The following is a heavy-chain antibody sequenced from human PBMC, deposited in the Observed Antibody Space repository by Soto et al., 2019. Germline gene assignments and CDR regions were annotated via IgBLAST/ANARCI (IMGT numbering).Heavy chain of an antibody. J-gene: IGHJ6*02. Sequence: GSLRVSCGDSGFTCSSYSMNWARQSPGKGLEWVSSIRGVDNNKYYAASVKGRFTISRDNAKNSLFLHLSGLTADDTAVYYCARDRGDFKSGYYDYSYYALEVWGQGTTVTVSS. D-gene: IGHD3-3*01. V-gene: IGHV3-21*01. CDR3: ARDRGDFKSGYYDYSYYALEV. CDR1: GFTCSSYS. CDR2: IRGVDNNK.